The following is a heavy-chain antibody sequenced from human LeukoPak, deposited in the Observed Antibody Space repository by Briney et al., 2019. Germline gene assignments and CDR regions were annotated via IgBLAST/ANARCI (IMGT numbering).Heavy chain of an antibody. J-gene: IGHJ3*02. V-gene: IGHV5-51*01. D-gene: IGHD1-1*01. CDR1: GSRFTSYW. Sequence: GEPLQISGQGSGSRFTSYWIAGARQMPGKGLEWMGIIYPGDSDTRYSPSFQGQVTISADRSISTAYLQWSSLKASDTAMYYCARPDDLPNAFDIWGQGTMVTVSS. CDR3: ARPDDLPNAFDI. CDR2: IYPGDSDT.